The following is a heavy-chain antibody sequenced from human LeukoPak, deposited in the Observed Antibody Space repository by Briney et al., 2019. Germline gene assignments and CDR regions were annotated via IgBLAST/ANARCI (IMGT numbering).Heavy chain of an antibody. D-gene: IGHD3-9*01. CDR1: GGSISSYY. Sequence: PSETLSLTCTVSGGSISSYYWSWIRQPPGKGLEWIGYIYYSGSTNYNPSLKSQVTISVDTSKNQFSLKLSSVTAADTAVYYCARWTGWGYDILTGYYAFDIWGQGTMVTVSS. V-gene: IGHV4-59*01. J-gene: IGHJ3*02. CDR2: IYYSGST. CDR3: ARWTGWGYDILTGYYAFDI.